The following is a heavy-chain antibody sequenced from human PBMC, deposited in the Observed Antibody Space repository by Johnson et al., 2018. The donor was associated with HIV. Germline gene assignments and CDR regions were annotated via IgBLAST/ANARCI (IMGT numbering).Heavy chain of an antibody. J-gene: IGHJ3*02. D-gene: IGHD6-19*01. CDR3: ARGGPYSSGWSGAGAFDI. CDR1: GFTFDDYG. Sequence: VQLVESGGGLVKPGGSLRLSCAASGFTFDDYGMSWVRQAPGKGLECVSGINWNGGSTGYADSVKGRVTISRDNAKNSLYLQMNTLRAEDTALYYCARGGPYSSGWSGAGAFDIWGQGTIVTVSS. V-gene: IGHV3-20*04. CDR2: INWNGGST.